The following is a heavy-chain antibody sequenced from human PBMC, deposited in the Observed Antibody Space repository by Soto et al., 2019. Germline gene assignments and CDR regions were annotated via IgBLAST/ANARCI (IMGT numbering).Heavy chain of an antibody. CDR2: ISAYNGDT. CDR3: ARDIVATIGGLTFYYYGMDV. V-gene: IGHV1-18*01. J-gene: IGHJ6*02. D-gene: IGHD5-12*01. CDR1: GYTFTNYG. Sequence: VASVKVSCKASGYTFTNYGITWVRQAPGQGLERMGLISAYNGDTHYTQRLQGRVTMTTDTSTSTAYMKLSSVTAADTAVYYCARDIVATIGGLTFYYYGMDVWGQGTTVTVSS.